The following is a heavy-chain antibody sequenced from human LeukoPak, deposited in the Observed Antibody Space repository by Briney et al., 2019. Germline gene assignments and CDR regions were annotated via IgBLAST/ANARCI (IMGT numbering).Heavy chain of an antibody. CDR1: GSTFSSYS. Sequence: GGSLRLSCAASGSTFSSYSMNWVRQAPGKGLEWVSYISSSSSTIYHAYADSVKGRFTISRDNAKNSLYLQMNSLRAEDTAVYYCARDSFRDGDYPHWGQGTLVTVSS. CDR2: ISSSSSTI. J-gene: IGHJ4*02. D-gene: IGHD4-17*01. V-gene: IGHV3-48*01. CDR3: ARDSFRDGDYPH.